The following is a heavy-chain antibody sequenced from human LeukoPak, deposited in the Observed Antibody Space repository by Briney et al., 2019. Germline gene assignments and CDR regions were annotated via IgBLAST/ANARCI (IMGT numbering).Heavy chain of an antibody. V-gene: IGHV1-2*02. CDR3: ARGPAGWLQFSGYFDY. D-gene: IGHD5-24*01. Sequence: ASVKVSCKASGYTFTGYYMHWVRQAPGQGLEWMGWINPNSGGTNYAQKFQGRVTMTRDTSISTAYMELSGLRSDDTAVYYCARGPAGWLQFSGYFDYWGQGTLVTVSS. CDR2: INPNSGGT. J-gene: IGHJ4*02. CDR1: GYTFTGYY.